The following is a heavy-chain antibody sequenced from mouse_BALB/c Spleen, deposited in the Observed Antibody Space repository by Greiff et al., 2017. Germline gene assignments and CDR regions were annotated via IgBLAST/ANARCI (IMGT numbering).Heavy chain of an antibody. CDR1: GFNIKDYY. V-gene: IGHV14-4*02. CDR2: IDPENGDT. CDR3: NAKDYYAMDY. Sequence: VQLQQSGAELVRSGASVKLSCTASGFNIKDYYMHWVKQRPEQGLEWIGWIDPENGDTEYAPKFQGKATMTADTSSNTAYLQLSSLTSEDTAVYYCNAKDYYAMDYWGQGTSVTVSS. J-gene: IGHJ4*01.